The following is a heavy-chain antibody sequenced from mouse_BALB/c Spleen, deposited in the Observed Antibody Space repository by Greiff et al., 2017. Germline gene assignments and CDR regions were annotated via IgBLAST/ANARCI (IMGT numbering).Heavy chain of an antibody. Sequence: EVMLVESGGGLVKPGGSLKLSCAASGFSFSSYTMSWVRQTPEKRLEWVATISSGGSSTYYPDSVKGRFTISRDNAKNTLYLQMSSLKSEDTAMYYCTREGLDYYAMDYWGQGTSVTVSA. D-gene: IGHD3-3*01. CDR1: GFSFSSYT. CDR3: TREGLDYYAMDY. CDR2: ISSGGSST. V-gene: IGHV5-6-4*01. J-gene: IGHJ4*01.